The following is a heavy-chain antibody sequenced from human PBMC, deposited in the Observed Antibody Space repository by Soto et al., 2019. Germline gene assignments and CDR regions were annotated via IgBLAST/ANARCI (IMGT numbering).Heavy chain of an antibody. CDR3: RLGHYSNL. Sequence: LRLSCAASVFSLNRYCMIWVRQPPGKWLEWVANINQDGSEKYYVDSVKGRFTISRDNAKNSVFLQMNSLRAEDTAVYYCRLGHYSNLWGQGTQVTVLL. CDR1: VFSLNRYC. CDR2: INQDGSEK. J-gene: IGHJ4*02. V-gene: IGHV3-7*01. D-gene: IGHD2-15*01.